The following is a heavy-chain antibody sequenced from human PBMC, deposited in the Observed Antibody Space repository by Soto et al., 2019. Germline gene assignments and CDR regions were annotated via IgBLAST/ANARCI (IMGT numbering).Heavy chain of an antibody. CDR2: IYYSGST. V-gene: IGHV4-59*01. CDR3: ARGPYSSGWRNFDY. J-gene: IGHJ4*02. D-gene: IGHD6-19*01. Sequence: QVQLQESGPGLVKPSETLSLTCTVSGGSISSYYWSWIRQPPGKGLEWIGYIYYSGSTNYNPSLKSRFTTSVDTAKTQFSLKRSSVTAADTAVYHCARGPYSSGWRNFDYWGQGTLVTVSS. CDR1: GGSISSYY.